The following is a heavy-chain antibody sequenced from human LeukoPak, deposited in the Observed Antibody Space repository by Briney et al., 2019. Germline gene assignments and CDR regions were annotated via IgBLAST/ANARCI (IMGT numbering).Heavy chain of an antibody. V-gene: IGHV4-39*02. CDR3: ARDDTDGWFDP. CDR2: IYYSGST. J-gene: IGHJ5*02. Sequence: SETLSLTCTVSGGSIRSSSYYWGWIRQPPGKGLEWIGSIYYSGSTYYNPSLKSRVTISVDTSKNQFSLKLSSVTAADTAVYYCARDDTDGWFDPWGQGTLVTVSS. CDR1: GGSIRSSSYY.